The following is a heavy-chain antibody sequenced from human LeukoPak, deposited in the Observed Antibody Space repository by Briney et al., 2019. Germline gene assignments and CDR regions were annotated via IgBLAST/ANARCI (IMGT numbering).Heavy chain of an antibody. CDR2: INPNSGGK. D-gene: IGHD2-2*01. J-gene: IGHJ5*02. Sequence: ASVKVSCKAYGYTFIGYYIHWVRQAPGQGLEWMGWINPNSGGKNYAQKFQGRVTLTRDTSISTAYMDLSRLTSDDTAVYYCARGFQLPHPLEDWLDPWGQGTLVTVSS. CDR1: GYTFIGYY. CDR3: ARGFQLPHPLEDWLDP. V-gene: IGHV1-2*02.